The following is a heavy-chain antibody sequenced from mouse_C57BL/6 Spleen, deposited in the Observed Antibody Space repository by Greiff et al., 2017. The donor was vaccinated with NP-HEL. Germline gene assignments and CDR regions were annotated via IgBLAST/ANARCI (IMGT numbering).Heavy chain of an antibody. CDR3: ARGITTVVAPLDY. CDR1: GYAFSSYW. CDR2: IYPGDGDT. D-gene: IGHD1-1*01. V-gene: IGHV1-80*01. Sequence: VQLVESGAELVKPGASVKISCKASGYAFSSYWMNWVKQRPGKGLEWIGQIYPGDGDTNYNGKFKGKATLTADKSSSTAYMQLSSLTSEDSAVYFCARGITTVVAPLDYWGQGTSVTVSS. J-gene: IGHJ4*01.